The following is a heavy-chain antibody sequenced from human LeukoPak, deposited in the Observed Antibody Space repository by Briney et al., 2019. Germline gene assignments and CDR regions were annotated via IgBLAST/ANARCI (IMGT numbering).Heavy chain of an antibody. CDR2: INPYSGAI. CDR1: GFTFTDEY. CDR3: ARDPKSQLLLDY. D-gene: IGHD2-2*01. J-gene: IGHJ4*02. Sequence: ASVKVSCKSSGFTFTDEYIHWVRQAPGQGLEWMGWINPYSGAINYAQKFQGRVTQTRDTSISTAYMELSRLTSGDTAVYYCARDPKSQLLLDYWGQGTLVTVSS. V-gene: IGHV1-2*02.